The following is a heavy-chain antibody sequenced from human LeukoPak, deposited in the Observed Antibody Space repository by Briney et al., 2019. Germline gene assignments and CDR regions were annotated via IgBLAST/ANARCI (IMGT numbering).Heavy chain of an antibody. CDR2: VSYDGTKR. CDR3: ARVRDGSVRGGFDA. CDR1: GFSLNNYA. Sequence: GGSLRLSCAASGFSLNNYAVHWVRQAPGKGLEWVATVSYDGTKRYYADSVQGRFTISRDSSQKTLYLQMNNLRTEDTGVYYCARVRDGSVRGGFDAWGQGTFVTVSS. V-gene: IGHV3-30-3*01. J-gene: IGHJ3*01. D-gene: IGHD3-10*01.